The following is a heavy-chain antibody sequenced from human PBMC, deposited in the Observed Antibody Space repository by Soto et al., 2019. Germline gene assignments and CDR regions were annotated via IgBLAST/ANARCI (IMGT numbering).Heavy chain of an antibody. J-gene: IGHJ4*02. CDR2: IYYSGST. V-gene: IGHV4-31*11. Sequence: SETLSLTCAVYGGSFSGYYWSWIRQHPGKGLEWIGYIYYSGSTYYNPSLKSRVTISVDTSKNQFSLKLSSVTAADTAVYYCARDFRGYYFDYWGQGTLVTVSS. CDR3: ARDFRGYYFDY. CDR1: GGSFSGYY.